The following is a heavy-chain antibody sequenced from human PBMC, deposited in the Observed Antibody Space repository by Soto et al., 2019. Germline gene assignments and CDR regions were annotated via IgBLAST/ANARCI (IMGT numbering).Heavy chain of an antibody. Sequence: GGSLRLSCAASGFTFDDYTMHWVRQAPGKGLEWVSLISLDGGSTYYADSVKGRFTISRDNSKNSLYLQMNSLRTEDTALYYCAKDILEAAAGTGYCPHWGQGTLVTVSS. J-gene: IGHJ1*01. CDR1: GFTFDDYT. CDR3: AKDILEAAAGTGYCPH. D-gene: IGHD6-13*01. V-gene: IGHV3-43*01. CDR2: ISLDGGST.